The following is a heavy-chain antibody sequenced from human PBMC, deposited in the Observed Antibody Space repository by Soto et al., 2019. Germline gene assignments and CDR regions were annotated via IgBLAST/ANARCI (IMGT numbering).Heavy chain of an antibody. V-gene: IGHV3-23*01. Sequence: RIRKKTRKGLEWVSLISATGGGTYYADSVKGRFTISRDNSHNTLYLQVHSLTAEDTAVYYCAKDRRAEGSSAFYFDIWGQGAQVTLSS. D-gene: IGHD6-6*01. CDR3: AKDRRAEGSSAFYFDI. J-gene: IGHJ5*02. CDR2: ISATGGGT.